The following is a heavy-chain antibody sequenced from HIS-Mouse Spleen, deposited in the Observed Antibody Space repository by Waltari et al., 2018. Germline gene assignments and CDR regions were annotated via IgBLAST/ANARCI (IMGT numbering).Heavy chain of an antibody. D-gene: IGHD6-19*01. V-gene: IGHV3-30*18. CDR1: GFTFSSYG. Sequence: QVQLVESGGGVVQPGRSLRLSCAASGFTFSSYGMHWVRQAPGKGLEWVAVISDDGSNKSYADSVKGRFSISRDNSKNTLYLQMNSLRAEDTAVYYCAKASSGWLDYWGQGTLVTVSS. J-gene: IGHJ4*02. CDR3: AKASSGWLDY. CDR2: ISDDGSNK.